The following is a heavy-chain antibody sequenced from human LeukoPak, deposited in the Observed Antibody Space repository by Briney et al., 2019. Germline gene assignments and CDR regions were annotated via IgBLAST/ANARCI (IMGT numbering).Heavy chain of an antibody. J-gene: IGHJ4*02. CDR2: IYSGGYT. D-gene: IGHD4-17*01. Sequence: GGSLRLSCAASGFTFTNDFMTWVRQAPGKGLEWVSVIYSGGYTNYADSVKGRFTISRDNSKNTLYLQMNSLRVEDTAVYYCARDDPYGDWGQGTLVTVSS. CDR3: ARDDPYGD. CDR1: GFTFTNDF. V-gene: IGHV3-53*01.